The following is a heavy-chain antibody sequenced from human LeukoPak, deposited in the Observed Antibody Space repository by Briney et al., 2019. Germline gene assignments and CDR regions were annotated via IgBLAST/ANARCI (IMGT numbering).Heavy chain of an antibody. Sequence: GGSLRLSCAASGFTFSSYGMHWVRQAPGKGLEWVAVISYDGSNKYYADSVKGRFTISRDNSKNTLYLQMNSLRAEDTAVYYCAKDIPSYCGGVCYNSFDYWGQGTLVTVSS. CDR2: ISYDGSNK. CDR3: AKDIPSYCGGVCYNSFDY. V-gene: IGHV3-30*18. J-gene: IGHJ4*02. D-gene: IGHD2-21*02. CDR1: GFTFSSYG.